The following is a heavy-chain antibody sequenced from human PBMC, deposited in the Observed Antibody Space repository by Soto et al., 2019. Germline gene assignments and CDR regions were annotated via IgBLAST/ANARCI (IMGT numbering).Heavy chain of an antibody. CDR1: GGSITNYY. D-gene: IGHD2-15*01. CDR3: ARVRGSGGSCYVLDS. CDR2: VTYGGST. V-gene: IGHV4-59*01. Sequence: PSATLSLTCTVSGGSITNYYWSWIRQPPGKGLEWIGYVTYGGSTNYNPSLKSRVTISVDTSKMQFSLKLNSVTAADTAVYYCARVRGSGGSCYVLDSCGQGTLVTVSS. J-gene: IGHJ4*02.